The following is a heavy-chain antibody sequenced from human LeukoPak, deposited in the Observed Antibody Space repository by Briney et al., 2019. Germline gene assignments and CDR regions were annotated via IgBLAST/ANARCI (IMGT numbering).Heavy chain of an antibody. CDR1: GYTFTGYY. CDR2: INPNSGGT. Sequence: ASVKVSCKASGYTFTGYYMHWVRQAPGQGLEWMGWINPNSGGTNYAQKFLGRITMTRDTSISTACMELSRLRSDDTAVYYCASATTYCGADCYPLDAFDIWGQGTMVTVSS. D-gene: IGHD2-21*02. CDR3: ASATTYCGADCYPLDAFDI. J-gene: IGHJ3*02. V-gene: IGHV1-2*02.